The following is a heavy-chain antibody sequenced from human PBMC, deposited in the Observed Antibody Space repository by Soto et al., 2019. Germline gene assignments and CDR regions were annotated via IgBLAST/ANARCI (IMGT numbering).Heavy chain of an antibody. CDR1: GFAFSNYA. V-gene: IGHV3-23*01. CDR2: ITGSSDYT. Sequence: PGGSLRLSCAPSGFAFSNYAMNWVRQAPGKGLEWVSSITGSSDYTSYIASVKGRFTISRDNSKNTLYLQMNSLRAEDTAVYFCATEQTNGAHYALDYWSQGTLVTVSS. J-gene: IGHJ4*02. D-gene: IGHD2-8*01. CDR3: ATEQTNGAHYALDY.